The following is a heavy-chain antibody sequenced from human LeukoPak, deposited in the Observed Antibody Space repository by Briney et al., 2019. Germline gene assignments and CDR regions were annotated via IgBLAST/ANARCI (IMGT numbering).Heavy chain of an antibody. V-gene: IGHV1-18*01. CDR3: ARGGGMVRTPYYFDY. J-gene: IGHJ4*02. CDR1: GYTFSTYG. CDR2: ISAYNGHT. D-gene: IGHD3-10*01. Sequence: GASVKVSCKASGYTFSTYGISWVRQAPGQGLEWMGWISAYNGHTNYAQKLQGRVTITADKSTSTAYMELSSLRSEDTAVYYCARGGGMVRTPYYFDYWGQGTLVTVSS.